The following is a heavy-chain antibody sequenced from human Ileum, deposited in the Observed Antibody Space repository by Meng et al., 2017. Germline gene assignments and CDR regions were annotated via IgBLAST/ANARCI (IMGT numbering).Heavy chain of an antibody. D-gene: IGHD2-2*01. V-gene: IGHV5-51*01. Sequence: GESLKISCEVSGYDLTRSTSWIAWVRQMPGTGLELMGIINPRDFDIKYSPSFQGQVTISVDKSIWTAYLQWSSLRASDSAMYYCARQIDSSTDYWGQGTLVTAS. CDR1: GYDLTRSTSW. CDR3: ARQIDSSTDY. J-gene: IGHJ4*02. CDR2: INPRDFDI.